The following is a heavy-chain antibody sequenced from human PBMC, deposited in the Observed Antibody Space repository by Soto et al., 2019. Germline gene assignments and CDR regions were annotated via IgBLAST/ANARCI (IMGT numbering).Heavy chain of an antibody. CDR3: ATAYCGGEWYSNYYFDY. Sequence: ASVKVSCKVSGDTLTELSMHWVSQAPGKGFEWMGGFDPEDGETIYAQKFQGRVTMTEDTSTDTAYIELSSLRSEDTAVYYCATAYCGGEWYSNYYFDYWGQGTLLTVSS. J-gene: IGHJ4*02. CDR2: FDPEDGET. V-gene: IGHV1-24*01. CDR1: GDTLTELS. D-gene: IGHD2-21*01.